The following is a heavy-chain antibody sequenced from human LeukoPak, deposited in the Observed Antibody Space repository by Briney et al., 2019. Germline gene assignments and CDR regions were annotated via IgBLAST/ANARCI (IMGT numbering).Heavy chain of an antibody. Sequence: SETLSLTCTVSGYSLRSGYYWGWTRQPPGKGLEWIGSIYHSGSTYYNPSLKSRVTISVDTSKNQFSLKLSSVTAADTAVYYCARDSGSDPWGQGTLVTVSS. D-gene: IGHD3-10*01. V-gene: IGHV4-38-2*02. J-gene: IGHJ5*02. CDR3: ARDSGSDP. CDR2: IYHSGST. CDR1: GYSLRSGYY.